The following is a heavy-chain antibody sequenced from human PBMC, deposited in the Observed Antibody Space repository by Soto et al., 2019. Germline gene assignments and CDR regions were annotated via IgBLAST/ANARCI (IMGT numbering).Heavy chain of an antibody. Sequence: SETLSLTCTVSGGSISSGGYYWSWIRQHPGKGLEWIGYIYYSGSTYYNPSLKSRVTISIDTSKMQFSLKLSSVTAADTAVYYCAMTNNPYYFDYWGQGALVTVSS. CDR2: IYYSGST. V-gene: IGHV4-31*03. D-gene: IGHD1-20*01. CDR1: GGSISSGGYY. J-gene: IGHJ4*02. CDR3: AMTNNPYYFDY.